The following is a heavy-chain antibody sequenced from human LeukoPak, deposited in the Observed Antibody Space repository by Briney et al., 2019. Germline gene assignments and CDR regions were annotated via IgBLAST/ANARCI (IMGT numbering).Heavy chain of an antibody. CDR1: GYTFTSYA. D-gene: IGHD4-11*01. V-gene: IGHV1-3*03. CDR2: INTGNGNT. Sequence: ASVKVSCKASGYTFTSYAMHWVRQAPGQRLEWMGWINTGNGNTKHSQEFQGRVTITRDTSASTAYMELSSLRSEDMAVYYCARGRTTVTSVFDYWGQGTLVTVSS. J-gene: IGHJ4*02. CDR3: ARGRTTVTSVFDY.